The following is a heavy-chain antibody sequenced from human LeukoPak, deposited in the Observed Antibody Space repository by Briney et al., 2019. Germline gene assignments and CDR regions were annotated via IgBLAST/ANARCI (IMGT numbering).Heavy chain of an antibody. CDR1: GFTVSSNY. CDR2: IYSGGST. CDR3: AKGHYGDYKSLGY. Sequence: GGSLRLSCAASGFTVSSNYMSWVRQAPGKGLEWVSVIYSGGSTYYADSVKGRFTISRDNSKNTLYLQMNSLRAEDTAVYYCAKGHYGDYKSLGYWGQGTLVTVSS. J-gene: IGHJ4*02. D-gene: IGHD4-17*01. V-gene: IGHV3-66*01.